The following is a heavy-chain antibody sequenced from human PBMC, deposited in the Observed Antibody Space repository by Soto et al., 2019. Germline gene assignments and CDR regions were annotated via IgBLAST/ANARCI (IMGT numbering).Heavy chain of an antibody. J-gene: IGHJ3*02. D-gene: IGHD3-22*01. Sequence: PWGSLRLSCAAFGFTFSSYSMHWVRQAPGKGLEWVSSISSSSSYIYYADSVKGRFTISRDNAKNSLYLQMNSLRAEDTAVYYCARGGGIDYYDSSGYYPPAAFDIWGQGTMVT. V-gene: IGHV3-21*01. CDR3: ARGGGIDYYDSSGYYPPAAFDI. CDR1: GFTFSSYS. CDR2: ISSSSSYI.